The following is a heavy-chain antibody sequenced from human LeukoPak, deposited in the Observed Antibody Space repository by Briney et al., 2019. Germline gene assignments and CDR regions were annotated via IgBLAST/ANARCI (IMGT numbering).Heavy chain of an antibody. D-gene: IGHD1-26*01. CDR2: IYYSGST. Sequence: SETLSLTCTVSGGSLSSYYWSWIRQPPGKGLEWIGYIYYSGSTNYNPSLKSRVTISVDTSKNQFSLKLTSVTPADTAVYYCARGGNYWPQWWFDPWGRGTLVSVSS. CDR1: GGSLSSYY. V-gene: IGHV4-59*01. CDR3: ARGGNYWPQWWFDP. J-gene: IGHJ5*02.